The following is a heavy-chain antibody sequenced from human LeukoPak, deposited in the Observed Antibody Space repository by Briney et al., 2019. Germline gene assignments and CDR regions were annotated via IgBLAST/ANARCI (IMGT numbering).Heavy chain of an antibody. CDR3: ARETPYSSSWTVFDY. CDR1: GFTFSSYH. V-gene: IGHV3-21*01. D-gene: IGHD6-13*01. Sequence: GGSLRLSCVVSGFTFSSYHMNWVRQAPGKGLEWVSSISTSSSSSYIYYADSVTGRFTISRDNAKNSLYLQMNSLRAEDTAVYYCARETPYSSSWTVFDYWGQGTLVTVSS. J-gene: IGHJ4*02. CDR2: ISTSSSSSYI.